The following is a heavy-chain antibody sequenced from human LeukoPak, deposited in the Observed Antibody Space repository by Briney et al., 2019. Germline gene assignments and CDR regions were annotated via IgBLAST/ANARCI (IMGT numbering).Heavy chain of an antibody. CDR2: ISDSGGST. J-gene: IGHJ4*02. CDR3: AKDYYDILTGPFDY. V-gene: IGHV3-23*01. D-gene: IGHD3-9*01. CDR1: GFTFSSYA. Sequence: GGSLRLSCAASGFTFSSYAMSWVRQAPGKGLEWVSSISDSGGSTYYADSVKGRFTISRDNSKNTLYLQMNSLRTEDTALYYCAKDYYDILTGPFDYWGQGTLVTVSS.